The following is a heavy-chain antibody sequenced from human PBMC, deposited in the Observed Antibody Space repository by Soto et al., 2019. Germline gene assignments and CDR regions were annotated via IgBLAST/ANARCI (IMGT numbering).Heavy chain of an antibody. V-gene: IGHV4-34*01. J-gene: IGHJ4*02. CDR3: ARSRRPLNLIITMIVVGHFDS. D-gene: IGHD3-22*01. CDR2: INHSGST. Sequence: TLSLPFAVYGGSFSGYYWSWIRQPPGKGLEWIGEINHSGSTNYNPSLKSRVTISVDTSKNHFSLKLRSLTAADTAVYYCARSRRPLNLIITMIVVGHFDSLGKGILV. CDR1: GGSFSGYY.